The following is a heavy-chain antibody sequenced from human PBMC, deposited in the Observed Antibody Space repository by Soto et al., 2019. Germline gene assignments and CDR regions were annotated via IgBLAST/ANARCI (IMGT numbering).Heavy chain of an antibody. CDR2: IIPILGIA. CDR3: ARGEGDRAMAYAGAFDI. J-gene: IGHJ3*02. CDR1: GGTFSSYT. D-gene: IGHD5-18*01. V-gene: IGHV1-69*02. Sequence: QVQLVQSGAEVKKPGSSVKVSCKASGGTFSSYTISWVRQAPGQGLEWMGRIIPILGIANYAQKFQGRVTITADKSTSTAYMELSSLRSEDTAVYYCARGEGDRAMAYAGAFDIWGQGTMVTVSS.